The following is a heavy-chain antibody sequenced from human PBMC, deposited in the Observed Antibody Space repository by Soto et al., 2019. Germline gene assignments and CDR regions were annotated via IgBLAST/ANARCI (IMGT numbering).Heavy chain of an antibody. D-gene: IGHD2-2*01. CDR2: ISGSGGST. Sequence: PGGSLRLSCAASGFTFSSYAMSWVRQAPGKGLEWVSAISGSGGSTYYADSVKGRFTISRDNSKITLYLQMNSLRAEDTAVYYCAKGLGYCSSTSCSPYYYYMDVWGKGTTVTVSS. CDR1: GFTFSSYA. CDR3: AKGLGYCSSTSCSPYYYYMDV. J-gene: IGHJ6*03. V-gene: IGHV3-23*01.